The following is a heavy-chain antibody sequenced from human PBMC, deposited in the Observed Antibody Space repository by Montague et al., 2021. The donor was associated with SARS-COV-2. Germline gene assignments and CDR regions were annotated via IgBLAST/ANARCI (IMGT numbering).Heavy chain of an antibody. CDR2: IYTSGTT. CDR3: ARDRDDPLTGCSNDAFDI. J-gene: IGHJ3*02. CDR1: GGSVSNGLYY. Sequence: TLSLTCTVSGGSVSNGLYYWSWIRQPAGKGLEWIGRIYTSGTTTYNPSLKSRVTISLDTSKNQFSLKLSSVTAADTAIYYCARDRDDPLTGCSNDAFDIWGQGTMVTVSS. V-gene: IGHV4-61*02. D-gene: IGHD3-9*01.